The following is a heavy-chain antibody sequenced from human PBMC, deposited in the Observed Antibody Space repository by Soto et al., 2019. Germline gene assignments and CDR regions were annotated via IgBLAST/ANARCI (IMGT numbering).Heavy chain of an antibody. Sequence: GGSLRLSCAASGFTFRNYAMNWVRQAPGKGLEWVSYIGLGSSPKYYADSVEGRFTISRDDSRTIAYLRMNSLKTEDTATYYCSRGFYANTSYPRFDFWGQGTLVTVSS. J-gene: IGHJ4*02. D-gene: IGHD2-21*01. CDR2: IGLGSSPK. CDR3: SRGFYANTSYPRFDF. V-gene: IGHV3-48*01. CDR1: GFTFRNYA.